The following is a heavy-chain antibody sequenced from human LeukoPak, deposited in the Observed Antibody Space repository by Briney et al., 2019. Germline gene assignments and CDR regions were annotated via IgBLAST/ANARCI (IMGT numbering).Heavy chain of an antibody. CDR3: ARDYVYSRSSGYFLFYTDV. CDR2: IYTSGNT. CDR1: GGSISTYY. J-gene: IGHJ6*03. V-gene: IGHV4-4*07. Sequence: PSETLSLTCTVSGGSISTYYWNWIRQPAGKGLEWIGRIYTSGNTNYNPSLKSRVTISVDKSKNQFSLKLNSVTAADTAVYYCARDYVYSRSSGYFLFYTDVWGKGTTVTVS. D-gene: IGHD6-6*01.